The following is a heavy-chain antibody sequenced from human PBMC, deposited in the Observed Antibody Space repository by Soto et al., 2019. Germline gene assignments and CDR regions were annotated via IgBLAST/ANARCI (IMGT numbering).Heavy chain of an antibody. CDR2: ISYDGSNK. CDR3: AKEPQWL. Sequence: GGSLRLSCAASGFTFSSYGMHWVRQAPGKGLEWVAVISYDGSNKYYADSVKGRFTISRDNSKNTLYLQMNSLRAEDTAVYYCAKEPQWLWGQGTLVTVSS. D-gene: IGHD6-19*01. J-gene: IGHJ4*02. V-gene: IGHV3-30*18. CDR1: GFTFSSYG.